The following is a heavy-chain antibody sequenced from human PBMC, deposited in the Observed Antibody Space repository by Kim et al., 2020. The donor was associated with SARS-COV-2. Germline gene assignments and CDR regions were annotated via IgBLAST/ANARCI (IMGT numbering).Heavy chain of an antibody. Sequence: SETLSLTCTVPNDSISSDDYYWSWIRQPPGKGLEGIGYIFYSEGTGYNPSLKSRLTISVETSKNQFSLRLSSVTAADTAVYYCASVRGSGSSRGGVDPWG. CDR3: ASVRGSGSSRGGVDP. J-gene: IGHJ5*02. V-gene: IGHV4-30-4*01. CDR1: NDSISSDDYY. D-gene: IGHD6-13*01. CDR2: IFYSEGT.